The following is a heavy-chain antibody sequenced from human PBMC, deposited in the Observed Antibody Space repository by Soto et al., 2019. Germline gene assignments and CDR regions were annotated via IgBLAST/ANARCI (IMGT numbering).Heavy chain of an antibody. CDR2: IIPVFGTA. D-gene: IGHD4-17*01. CDR1: GGTLRNYG. J-gene: IGHJ6*02. Sequence: QVQLVQSGAEVKKPGSSVRVSCKASGGTLRNYGISWVRQAPGQGLEWMGGIIPVFGTANYAQKFQGRVTITADESTSTVYMDVTSRRSEATAVYYCSRGDATKIVVTTYYGMDVWGQGTTVTVSS. V-gene: IGHV1-69*12. CDR3: SRGDATKIVVTTYYGMDV.